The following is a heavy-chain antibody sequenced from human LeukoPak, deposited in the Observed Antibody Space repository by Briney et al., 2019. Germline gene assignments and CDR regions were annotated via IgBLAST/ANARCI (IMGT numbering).Heavy chain of an antibody. CDR3: ARDGHRRHHYDSSGRVDAFDI. J-gene: IGHJ3*02. CDR2: ISGYNGNT. CDR1: GYTFTNYS. V-gene: IGHV1-18*01. D-gene: IGHD3-22*01. Sequence: ASVKVSCKASGYTFTNYSISWVRQAPGQGLEWMGWISGYNGNTKYAQNLQGRVTMTTDTSTSTAYMELRSLRSDDTAVYYCARDGHRRHHYDSSGRVDAFDIWGQGTMVTVSS.